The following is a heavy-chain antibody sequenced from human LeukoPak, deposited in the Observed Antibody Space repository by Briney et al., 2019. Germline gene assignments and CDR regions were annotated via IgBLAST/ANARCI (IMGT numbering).Heavy chain of an antibody. CDR1: GFTVSSNY. V-gene: IGHV3-23*01. CDR2: ISGSGGST. CDR3: AKPSTSVAGPEGPADY. D-gene: IGHD6-19*01. J-gene: IGHJ4*02. Sequence: PGGSLRLSCAASGFTVSSNYMSWVRQSPGKGLEWVSAISGSGGSTYYADSVKGRFTISRDNSKNTLYLQMNSLRAEDTAVYYCAKPSTSVAGPEGPADYWGQGTLVTVSS.